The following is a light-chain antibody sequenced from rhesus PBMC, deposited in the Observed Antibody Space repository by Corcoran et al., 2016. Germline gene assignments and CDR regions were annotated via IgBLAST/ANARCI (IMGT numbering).Light chain of an antibody. CDR1: QGISKY. Sequence: DIQMTQSPSSLSASVGDTVTITCQASQGISKYLAWYQQKPGKAPKLLIYGASPLQSGVPSRFTGSGSGTEFTLTISSLQPEDFATYYCQKHNSYPFTFGPGTKLDIK. CDR3: QKHNSYPFT. J-gene: IGKJ3*01. V-gene: IGKV1-33*02. CDR2: GAS.